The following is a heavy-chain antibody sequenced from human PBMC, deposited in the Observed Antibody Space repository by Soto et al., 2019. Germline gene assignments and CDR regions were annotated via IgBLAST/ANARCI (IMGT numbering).Heavy chain of an antibody. CDR3: ARGGTRWLKIGDS. CDR2: ISYDGNNK. D-gene: IGHD5-12*01. J-gene: IGHJ4*02. CDR1: GFTFSPYA. Sequence: GGSLRLSCAASGFTFSPYAMHWVRQAPGKGLEWVAIISYDGNNKYYADSVKGRFTISRDNSKNTLYLQMNSLRAEDTAVYHCARGGTRWLKIGDSWGQGTPVTVFS. V-gene: IGHV3-30-3*01.